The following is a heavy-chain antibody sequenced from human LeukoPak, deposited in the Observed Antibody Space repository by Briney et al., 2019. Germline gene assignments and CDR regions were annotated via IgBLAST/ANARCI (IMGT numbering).Heavy chain of an antibody. CDR2: IYYSGST. D-gene: IGHD3-16*01. V-gene: IGHV4-59*01. J-gene: IGHJ4*02. Sequence: TSETLSLTCTVSGGSISSYYWSWIRQPPGKGLEWIGYIYYSGSTNYNPSLKSRVTISVDTSKNQFSLKLSSVTAADTAVYYCARGGIMTRSHYFDYWGQGTLVTVSS. CDR3: ARGGIMTRSHYFDY. CDR1: GGSISSYY.